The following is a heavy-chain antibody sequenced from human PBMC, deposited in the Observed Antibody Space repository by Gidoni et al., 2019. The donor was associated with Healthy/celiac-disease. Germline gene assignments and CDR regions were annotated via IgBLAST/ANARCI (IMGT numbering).Heavy chain of an antibody. J-gene: IGHJ6*02. D-gene: IGHD4-17*01. CDR1: GFTFSSYW. V-gene: IGHV3-7*03. CDR3: ARAYGDYSVAVRNYYYYGMDV. CDR2: IKQDGSEK. Sequence: EVQLVESGGGLVQPGGSLRLSCAASGFTFSSYWMSWVRQAPGKGLEWVANIKQDGSEKYYVDSVKGRFTISRDNAKNSLYLQMNSLRAEDTAVYYCARAYGDYSVAVRNYYYYGMDVWGQGTTVTVSS.